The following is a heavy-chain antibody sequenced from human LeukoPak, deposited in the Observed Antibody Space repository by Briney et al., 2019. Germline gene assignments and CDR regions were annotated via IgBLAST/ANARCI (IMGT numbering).Heavy chain of an antibody. J-gene: IGHJ4*02. V-gene: IGHV4-39*07. D-gene: IGHD1-26*01. CDR1: GGSISSGGYY. Sequence: PSETLSLTCTVSGGSISSGGYYWSWIRQPPGRGLEWIGSIYYSGSIYYNPSLKSRVTISVDTSKNQISLKLSSVTAADTAVYYCAKDASYVEGEDHSWGQGTLVTVSS. CDR3: AKDASYVEGEDHS. CDR2: IYYSGSI.